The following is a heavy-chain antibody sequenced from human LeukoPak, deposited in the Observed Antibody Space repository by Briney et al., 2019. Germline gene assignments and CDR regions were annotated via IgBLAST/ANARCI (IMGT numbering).Heavy chain of an antibody. CDR2: IYYSGST. Sequence: SETLSLTCTVSGGSISSYYWGWIRQPPGKGLEWIGSIYYSGSTYYNPSLKSRVTISVDTSKNQFSLKLSSVTAADTAVYYCARLDVSPMVYATSYWYFDLWGRGTLVTVSS. D-gene: IGHD2-8*01. V-gene: IGHV4-39*01. CDR1: GGSISSYY. CDR3: ARLDVSPMVYATSYWYFDL. J-gene: IGHJ2*01.